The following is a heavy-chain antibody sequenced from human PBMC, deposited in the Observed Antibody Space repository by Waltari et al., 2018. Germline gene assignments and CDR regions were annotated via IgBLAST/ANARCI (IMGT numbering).Heavy chain of an antibody. D-gene: IGHD3-22*01. CDR1: GSTFSRYA. V-gene: IGHV3-30*14. J-gene: IGHJ5*02. Sequence: QVQLVESGGGVVQPGRSLRLSCAASGSTFSRYAMHWVRQAPRKGVDLVAVLSYNETNKFCANAGKGRFTISRDISKNTMYLQMNSLRTEDTAVYYCARDPGWGFYDSSGYYGSWGQGTLVTVSS. CDR3: ARDPGWGFYDSSGYYGS. CDR2: LSYNETNK.